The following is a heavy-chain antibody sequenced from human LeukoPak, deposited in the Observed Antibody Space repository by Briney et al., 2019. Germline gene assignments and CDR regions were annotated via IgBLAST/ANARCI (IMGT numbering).Heavy chain of an antibody. CDR1: GFTFSRYW. V-gene: IGHV3-74*03. D-gene: IGHD4/OR15-4a*01. Sequence: GGSLRLSCAASGFTFSRYWMHWVRQAPGKGLVWVARVNSDGFNTTYADSVKGRFTISRDNTKNTLYLQMNRLRAEDTAVYYRTRDYGAWGQGTLVTVSS. CDR2: VNSDGFNT. J-gene: IGHJ5*02. CDR3: TRDYGA.